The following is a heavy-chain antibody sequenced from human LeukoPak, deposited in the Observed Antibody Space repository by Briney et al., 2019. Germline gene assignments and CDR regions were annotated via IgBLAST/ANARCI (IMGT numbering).Heavy chain of an antibody. CDR1: GFTFSTYA. V-gene: IGHV3-23*01. J-gene: IGHJ2*01. D-gene: IGHD7-27*01. CDR2: ISGVGDTT. Sequence: GGSLRLSCAASGFTFSTYAMSWVRQAPGKGLEWVSLISGVGDTTYYADSVKGRFTISRDNAKNSLYLQMNNLRAGDTAIYYCATGVRPPPYNIDSWYFTLWGRGTLVTVSS. CDR3: ATGVRPPPYNIDSWYFTL.